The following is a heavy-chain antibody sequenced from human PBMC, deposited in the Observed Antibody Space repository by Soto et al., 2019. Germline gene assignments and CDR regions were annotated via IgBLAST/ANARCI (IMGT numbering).Heavy chain of an antibody. CDR1: GGSISSSNW. Sequence: NPSETLSLTCAVSGGSISSSNWWSWVRQPPGKGLEWIGEIYHSGSTNYNPSLKSRVTISVDTSKNQFSLKLTSVTAADTAVYYCARDKITGLFDYWGQGTLVTVSS. CDR3: ARDKITGLFDY. D-gene: IGHD2-8*02. CDR2: IYHSGST. V-gene: IGHV4-4*02. J-gene: IGHJ4*02.